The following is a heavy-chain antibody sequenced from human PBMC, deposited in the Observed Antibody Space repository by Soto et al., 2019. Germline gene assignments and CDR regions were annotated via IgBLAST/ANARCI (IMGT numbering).Heavy chain of an antibody. CDR2: ISGSGGST. CDR1: GFTVSSYA. Sequence: EVQLLESGGGLVQHGGSLRLSCAASGFTVSSYAMSWVRQAPGKGLEWVSAISGSGGSTYYADSVKGRFTISRDNSKNTLYLQMNSLRAEDTAVYYCAKYIMGSGGRITIFGVVYDAFDIWGQGTMVTVSS. CDR3: AKYIMGSGGRITIFGVVYDAFDI. V-gene: IGHV3-23*01. J-gene: IGHJ3*02. D-gene: IGHD3-3*01.